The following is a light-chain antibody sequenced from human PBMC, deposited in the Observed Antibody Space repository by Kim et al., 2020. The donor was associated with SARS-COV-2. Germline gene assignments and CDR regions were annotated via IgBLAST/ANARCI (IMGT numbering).Light chain of an antibody. CDR3: QQYGSIQST. V-gene: IGKV3-20*01. CDR1: QSVISNY. J-gene: IGKJ5*01. CDR2: ITS. Sequence: EIVLTQSPGTLSLSPGERATLSCRASQSVISNYLAWYQQKPGQAPRLLIYITSTRASGIPDRFSGSGSGTDFTLTISKLEPEDFAVYYCQQYGSIQSTFGQGTRLEIK.